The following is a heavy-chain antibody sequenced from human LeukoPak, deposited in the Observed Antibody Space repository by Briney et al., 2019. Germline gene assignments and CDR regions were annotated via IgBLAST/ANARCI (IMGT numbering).Heavy chain of an antibody. CDR1: AFTFSSYS. CDR2: ISSSSSTI. Sequence: GGSLRLSCAASAFTFSSYSMNWVRQAPGKGLEWVSYISSSSSTIYYADSVKGRFTISRDNAKNSLYLQMNSLRAEDTAVYYCASLGGSGYYYEINHYWVQGTLVTVSS. V-gene: IGHV3-48*01. D-gene: IGHD3-22*01. J-gene: IGHJ4*02. CDR3: ASLGGSGYYYEINHY.